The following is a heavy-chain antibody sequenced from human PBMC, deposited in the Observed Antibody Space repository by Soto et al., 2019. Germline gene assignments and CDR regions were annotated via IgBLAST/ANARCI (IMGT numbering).Heavy chain of an antibody. CDR3: ARLGYWSSCSRGGGFDD. CDR1: GGSISNGGYF. CDR2: IHDGVSA. V-gene: IGHV4-31*03. J-gene: IGHJ4*02. D-gene: IGHD2-2*01. Sequence: QVQLQESGPGLVKPSQTLSLTCSVSGGSISNGGYFWTWIRQHPGRGPEWIGYIHDGVSAYYNPSLSDRATISGATSKNQFSLRLGSVTAAGSAVYYCARLGYWSSCSRGGGFDDWGQGTLVTVSS.